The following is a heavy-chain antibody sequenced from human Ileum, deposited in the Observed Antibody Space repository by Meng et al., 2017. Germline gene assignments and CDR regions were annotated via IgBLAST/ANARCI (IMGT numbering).Heavy chain of an antibody. CDR1: RFTFTRYD. CDR3: AKGYTSQCGSSGCYVGDC. V-gene: IGHV3-13*01. CDR2: TGIDGDT. J-gene: IGHJ4*02. Sequence: GGSLRLSCAVSRFTFTRYDMHWVRQATIKGLKWVSFTGIDGDTDYPDSVKGRFTVSRDNSKNTLYLQMTTLRAEDTALYYCAKGYTSQCGSSGCYVGDCWGQGTLVTVSS. D-gene: IGHD2-2*01.